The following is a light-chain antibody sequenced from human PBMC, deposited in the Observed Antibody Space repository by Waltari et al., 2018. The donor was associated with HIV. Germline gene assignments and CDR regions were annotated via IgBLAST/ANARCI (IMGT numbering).Light chain of an antibody. CDR1: QSISFY. J-gene: IGKJ3*01. CDR2: DAS. Sequence: DIQMTQSPSSLSASVGDRATISCRASQSISFYLNWYQQKPGKAPNLLIYDASSLQSGLPPRFSGSGSGTEFTLTITNLQPEDFATYFCQQSFDVPLVFGPGTRVD. V-gene: IGKV1-39*01. CDR3: QQSFDVPLV.